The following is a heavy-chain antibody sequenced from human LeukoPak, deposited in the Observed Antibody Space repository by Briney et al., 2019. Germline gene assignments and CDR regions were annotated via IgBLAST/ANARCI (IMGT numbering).Heavy chain of an antibody. D-gene: IGHD2-15*01. Sequence: ASVKVSCKASGYTFTGYFMHWVRQAPGQGLEWMGWINPNSGDTNYAQKFQGRVTMTRDTSISTAYMELSRLRSDDTAVYYCARDRVGYCSGGSCYLNWFDPWGQGTLVTVSS. CDR2: INPNSGDT. CDR1: GYTFTGYF. V-gene: IGHV1-2*02. CDR3: ARDRVGYCSGGSCYLNWFDP. J-gene: IGHJ5*02.